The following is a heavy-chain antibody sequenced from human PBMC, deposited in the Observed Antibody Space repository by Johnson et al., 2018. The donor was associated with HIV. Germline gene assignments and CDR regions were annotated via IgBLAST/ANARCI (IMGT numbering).Heavy chain of an antibody. CDR3: AKDLRTVKAFDI. V-gene: IGHV3-30*02. J-gene: IGHJ3*02. Sequence: VVQPGGSLRLSCAASGFTFSSYGMHWVRQAPGKGLEWVAFIRYDGSNKYYADSVKGRFTISRDNSKNTLYLQMNSLRAEDTAVYYCAKDLRTVKAFDIWGQGTMVTVSS. CDR2: IRYDGSNK. CDR1: GFTFSSYG. D-gene: IGHD4-17*01.